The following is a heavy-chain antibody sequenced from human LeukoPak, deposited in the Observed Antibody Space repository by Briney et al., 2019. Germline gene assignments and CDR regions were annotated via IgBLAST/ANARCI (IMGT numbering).Heavy chain of an antibody. V-gene: IGHV4-39*01. D-gene: IGHD2-2*01. CDR2: IYYSGST. CDR1: GDSISSSNYY. CDR3: ARPSGVVVPNYYMDV. Sequence: SETLFLTCTVSGDSISSSNYYWGWIRQPPGKGLEWIGSIYYSGSTYYNPSLKSRVTISVDTSKNQFSLKLSSVTAADTAVYYCARPSGVVVPNYYMDVWGKGTTVTVSS. J-gene: IGHJ6*03.